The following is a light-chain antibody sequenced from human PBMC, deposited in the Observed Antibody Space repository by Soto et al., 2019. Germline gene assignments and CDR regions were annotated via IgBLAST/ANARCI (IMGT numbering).Light chain of an antibody. J-gene: IGKJ2*01. CDR3: LQYGSSPYT. CDR1: QSVSSSY. V-gene: IGKV3-20*01. CDR2: GAS. Sequence: EIVLTQSPGTLSLSPGERATLSCRASQSVSSSYLAWYQQKPGQAPRLLIYGASSRATGIPDRFSGSGSGTDFTLTISRLEPEDFAVYYCLQYGSSPYTFGQGTTLEFK.